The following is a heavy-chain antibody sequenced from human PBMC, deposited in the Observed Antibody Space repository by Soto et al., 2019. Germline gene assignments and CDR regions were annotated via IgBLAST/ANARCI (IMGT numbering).Heavy chain of an antibody. D-gene: IGHD2-2*01. CDR2: INHSGST. CDR3: ARGGGYCSSTSCPHLWKFGDYSNY. CDR1: GGSFSGYY. V-gene: IGHV4-34*01. J-gene: IGHJ4*02. Sequence: QVQLQQWGAGLLKPSETLSLTCAVYGGSFSGYYWSWIRQPPGKGLEWIGEINHSGSTNYNPSLKRRVTISVDTSKNQFSLKLSSVTAADTAVYYCARGGGYCSSTSCPHLWKFGDYSNYWGQGTLVTVSS.